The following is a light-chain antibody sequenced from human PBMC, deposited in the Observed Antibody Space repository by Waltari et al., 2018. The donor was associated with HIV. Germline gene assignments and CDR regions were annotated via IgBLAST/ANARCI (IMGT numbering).Light chain of an antibody. CDR2: DVN. Sequence: QSALTQPRSMSGSPGQSVTISCTGTSSDVGGYNYVSWYQQHPGKAPKLMVFDVNKRPSGVPGRFSGHKSGNTASLTISGLHAEDEADYYCCSYADKYTWVFGGGTKLTVL. CDR1: SSDVGGYNY. CDR3: CSYADKYTWV. J-gene: IGLJ3*02. V-gene: IGLV2-11*01.